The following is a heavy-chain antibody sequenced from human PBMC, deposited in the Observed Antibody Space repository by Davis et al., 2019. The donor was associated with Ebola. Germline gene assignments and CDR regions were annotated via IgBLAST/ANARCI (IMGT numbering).Heavy chain of an antibody. D-gene: IGHD7-27*01. J-gene: IGHJ6*03. CDR2: IIPIFGTA. Sequence: SVKVSCKASGGTFSSYAISWVRQAPGQGLEWMGGIIPIFGTANYAQKFQGRVTITADESTSTAYMELSSLRSEDTAVYYCARFSGDSLGSGRYYYYYYYMDVWGKGTTVTVSS. V-gene: IGHV1-69*13. CDR3: ARFSGDSLGSGRYYYYYYYMDV. CDR1: GGTFSSYA.